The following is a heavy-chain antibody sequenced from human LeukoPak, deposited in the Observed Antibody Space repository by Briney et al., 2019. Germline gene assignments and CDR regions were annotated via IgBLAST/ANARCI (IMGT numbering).Heavy chain of an antibody. D-gene: IGHD3-10*01. CDR2: ISAYNGNT. J-gene: IGHJ5*02. V-gene: IGHV1-18*04. Sequence: ASVKVSRKASGYTFTSYGISWVRQAPGQGLEWMGWISAYNGNTNYAQKLQGRVTMTTDTSTSTAYMELRSLRSDDTAVYYCARGRTMVRGVIRWFDPWGQGTLVTVSS. CDR1: GYTFTSYG. CDR3: ARGRTMVRGVIRWFDP.